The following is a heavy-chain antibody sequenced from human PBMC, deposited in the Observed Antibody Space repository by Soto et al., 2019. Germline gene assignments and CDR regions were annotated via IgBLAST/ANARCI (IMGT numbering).Heavy chain of an antibody. Sequence: QVQLKESGPGLVKPPETLSLTCTVSGGSISDYYWSWIRQPPGKGLEWIGYIYYSGSTNYNPSLKSRVTISVDTSKNQFSLKLSSVTAADTAVYYCARGFTTKVIDYWGQGTLVTVSS. CDR3: ARGFTTKVIDY. V-gene: IGHV4-59*01. J-gene: IGHJ4*02. D-gene: IGHD5-18*01. CDR1: GGSISDYY. CDR2: IYYSGST.